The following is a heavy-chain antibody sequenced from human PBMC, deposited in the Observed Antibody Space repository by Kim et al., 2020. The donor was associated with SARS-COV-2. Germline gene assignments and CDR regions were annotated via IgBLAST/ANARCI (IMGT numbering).Heavy chain of an antibody. CDR2: ISYDGSKK. J-gene: IGHJ4*02. V-gene: IGHV3-30*04. CDR1: GFTFSSYA. D-gene: IGHD6-13*01. Sequence: GGSLRLSCAASGFTFSSYAMHWVRQAPGKGREWVAVISYDGSKKYYVDSVKGRFTISRDNSKNTLYLQMNSLRAEDTAVYYCASDGQTLYSSSWYYFDYCGQGTLVTVSS. CDR3: ASDGQTLYSSSWYYFDY.